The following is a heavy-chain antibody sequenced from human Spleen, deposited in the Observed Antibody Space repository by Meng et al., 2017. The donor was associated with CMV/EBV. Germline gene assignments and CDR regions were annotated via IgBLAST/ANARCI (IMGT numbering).Heavy chain of an antibody. J-gene: IGHJ5*02. V-gene: IGHV3-23*01. D-gene: IGHD3-10*01. CDR1: FSSYA. CDR2: ISGSGGSA. CDR3: AKSQRKDFYGSGTYSWFDP. Sequence: FSSYAMSWVRQGPGKGLEWVSTISGSGGSAYYADSVKGRFTISRDNSKTTLYLQMSSLRAGDTAVYYCAKSQRKDFYGSGTYSWFDPWGQGTLVTVSS.